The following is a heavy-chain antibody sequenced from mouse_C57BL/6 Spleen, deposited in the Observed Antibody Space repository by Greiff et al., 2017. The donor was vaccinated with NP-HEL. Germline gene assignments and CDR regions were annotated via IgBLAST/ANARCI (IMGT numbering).Heavy chain of an antibody. CDR1: GFNIKDDY. Sequence: EVMLVESGAELVRPGASVKLSCTASGFNIKDDYMHWVKQRPEQGLEWIGWIAPENGDTEYASKFQGKATVTADTSSNTADMQLSSLTSEDTAVYYCTTRLYQFAYWGQGTLVTVSA. V-gene: IGHV14-4*01. J-gene: IGHJ3*01. D-gene: IGHD2-12*01. CDR2: IAPENGDT. CDR3: TTRLYQFAY.